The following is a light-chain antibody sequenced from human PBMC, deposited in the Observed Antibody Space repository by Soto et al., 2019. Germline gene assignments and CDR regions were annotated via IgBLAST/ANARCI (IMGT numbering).Light chain of an antibody. CDR2: AAS. CDR1: QSISSY. CDR3: QQYQTYAT. Sequence: IQMTQSPSSRSASVGDRFTIACRASQSISSYLNWYQQKPGKAPKLLIYAASSLQSGVPSRFSGSGSGTDFTLTISSLQPDDFATYYCQQYQTYATFGQGTRLEIK. J-gene: IGKJ5*01. V-gene: IGKV1-39*01.